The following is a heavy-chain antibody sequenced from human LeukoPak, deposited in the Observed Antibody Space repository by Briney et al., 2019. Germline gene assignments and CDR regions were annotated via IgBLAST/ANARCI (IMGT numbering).Heavy chain of an antibody. CDR1: GFTFDDYA. Sequence: GGSLRLSCAASGFTFDDYAMHWVRQAPGKGLEWVSGISWNSGSIGYADSVKGRFTISRDNAKNSLYLQMNSLRAEDTALYYCAKAARVHYRFDYWGQGTLVTVSS. CDR2: ISWNSGSI. D-gene: IGHD4-11*01. V-gene: IGHV3-9*01. CDR3: AKAARVHYRFDY. J-gene: IGHJ4*02.